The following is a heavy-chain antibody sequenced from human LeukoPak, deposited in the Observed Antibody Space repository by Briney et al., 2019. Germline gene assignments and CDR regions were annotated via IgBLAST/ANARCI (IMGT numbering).Heavy chain of an antibody. J-gene: IGHJ4*02. CDR2: INPNSGGT. CDR3: ARTYSSGWYFSY. CDR1: GYTFTGYY. V-gene: IGHV1-2*02. D-gene: IGHD6-19*01. Sequence: EASVKVSCKASGYTFTGYYMHWVRQAPGQGLEWMGWINPNSGGTNYAQKFQGRVTMTRDTSISTAYMELSRPRSDDTAVYYCARTYSSGWYFSYWGQGTLVTVSS.